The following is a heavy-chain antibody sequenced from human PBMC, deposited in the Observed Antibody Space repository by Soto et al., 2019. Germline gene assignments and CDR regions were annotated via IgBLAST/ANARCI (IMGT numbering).Heavy chain of an antibody. CDR2: INHSGST. CDR3: ASDLGQQLPGVGFQH. CDR1: GGSFSGYY. Sequence: QVQLQQWGAGLLKPSETLSLTCAVYGGSFSGYYWSWIRQPPGKGLEWIGEINHSGSTNYNPSLKSRVTISVDTSKNQFSLKLSSVTAADTAVYYCASDLGQQLPGVGFQHWGQGTLVTVSS. J-gene: IGHJ1*01. D-gene: IGHD6-13*01. V-gene: IGHV4-34*01.